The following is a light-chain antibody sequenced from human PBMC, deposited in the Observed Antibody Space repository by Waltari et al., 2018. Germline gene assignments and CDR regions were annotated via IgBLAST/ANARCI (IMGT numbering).Light chain of an antibody. CDR2: EVD. Sequence: SALTHPASVSGSPGQSITISCPGSSGDVGCYDVVAWYQQHPGTAPHLLIYEVDKRPSGVSYRFSGSKSGNAASLTISGLQAEDEAHYFCSSYTYGGPWVFGGGTLLTVL. CDR3: SSYTYGGPWV. J-gene: IGLJ2*01. V-gene: IGLV2-23*02. CDR1: SGDVGCYDV.